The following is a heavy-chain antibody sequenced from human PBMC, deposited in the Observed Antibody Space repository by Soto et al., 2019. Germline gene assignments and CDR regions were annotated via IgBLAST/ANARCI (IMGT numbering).Heavy chain of an antibody. V-gene: IGHV3-33*01. J-gene: IGHJ6*02. D-gene: IGHD3-9*01. CDR2: IWYDGSNK. CDR3: ARDYNYDILTGYRVVGEYGMDV. Sequence: PGGSLRLSCAASGFTFSSYGMHWVRQAPGKGLEWVAVIWYDGSNKYYADSVKGRFTISRDNSKNTLYLQMNSLRAEDTAVYYCARDYNYDILTGYRVVGEYGMDVWGQGTTVTVSS. CDR1: GFTFSSYG.